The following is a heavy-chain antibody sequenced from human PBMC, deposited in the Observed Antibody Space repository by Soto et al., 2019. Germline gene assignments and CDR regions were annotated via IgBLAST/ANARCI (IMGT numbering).Heavy chain of an antibody. D-gene: IGHD3-22*01. CDR2: INAGNGNT. J-gene: IGHJ5*02. CDR3: ARDHDYYDSSGYYHNWFDP. Sequence: ASVKVSCKASGYTFTSYAMHWVRQAPGQRLEWMGWINAGNGNTKYSQKFQGRVTITRDTSASTAYMELSSLRSEDTAVYYCARDHDYYDSSGYYHNWFDPWGQGTLVTVSS. CDR1: GYTFTSYA. V-gene: IGHV1-3*01.